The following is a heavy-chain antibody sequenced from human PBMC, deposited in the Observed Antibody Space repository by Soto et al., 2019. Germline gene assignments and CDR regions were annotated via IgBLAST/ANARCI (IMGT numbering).Heavy chain of an antibody. CDR2: IYWDGDK. CDR1: GFSLSTNGVG. CDR3: THTYCAGDCRYYRYGMYV. J-gene: IGHJ6*02. Sequence: QITLEASGPALVKPTQTLTLTCTFSGFSLSTNGVGVGWIRQSPEKALEWLAIIYWDGDKRYRPSLMSRLTITKATSKNQVDLTLNNMAPVHTATYYCTHTYCAGDCRYYRYGMYVWGQGTTVTFSS. D-gene: IGHD2-21*02. V-gene: IGHV2-5*02.